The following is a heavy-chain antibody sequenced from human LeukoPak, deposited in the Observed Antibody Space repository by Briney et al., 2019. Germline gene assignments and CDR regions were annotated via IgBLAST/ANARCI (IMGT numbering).Heavy chain of an antibody. Sequence: PSETLSLTCAVSSYSISSGYYWDWIRQPPGKGLEWIGTIFYSGRAYYNPSLKSRVTMSVDTSKNHFSLKLTSVTAADTAVSFCARDRVGRTGYASGDSDFWGRGTLVTVSS. V-gene: IGHV4-38-2*02. J-gene: IGHJ4*02. CDR3: ARDRVGRTGYASGDSDF. CDR1: SYSISSGYY. CDR2: IFYSGRA. D-gene: IGHD5-12*01.